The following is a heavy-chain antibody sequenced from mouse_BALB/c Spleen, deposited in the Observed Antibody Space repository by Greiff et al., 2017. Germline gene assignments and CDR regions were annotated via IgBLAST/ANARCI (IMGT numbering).Heavy chain of an antibody. J-gene: IGHJ4*01. CDR2: IWAGGST. CDR1: GFSLTSYG. V-gene: IGHV2-9*02. Sequence: VQLQQSGPGLVAPSQSLSITCTVSGFSLTSYGVHWVRQPPGKGLEWLGVIWAGGSTNYNSALMSRLSISKDNSKSQVFLKMNSLQTDDTAMYYCAREGDKTTAYAMDYWGQGTSVTVSS. D-gene: IGHD1-2*01. CDR3: AREGDKTTAYAMDY.